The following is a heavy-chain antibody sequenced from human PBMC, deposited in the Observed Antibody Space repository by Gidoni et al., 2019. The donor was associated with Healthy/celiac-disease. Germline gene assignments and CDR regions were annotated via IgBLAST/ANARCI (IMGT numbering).Heavy chain of an antibody. D-gene: IGHD6-19*01. V-gene: IGHV3-66*01. J-gene: IGHJ2*01. Sequence: EGQLVESGGGLVQPGGSLRLSCAASGFTVSSNYMTWVRQAPGKGLEWVSVIYSGGSTYYSDSVKGRFTISRDNSKNTLYLQMNSLRAEDTAVYYCARGGSGWFIWYFDLWGRGTLVTVSS. CDR1: GFTVSSNY. CDR3: ARGGSGWFIWYFDL. CDR2: IYSGGST.